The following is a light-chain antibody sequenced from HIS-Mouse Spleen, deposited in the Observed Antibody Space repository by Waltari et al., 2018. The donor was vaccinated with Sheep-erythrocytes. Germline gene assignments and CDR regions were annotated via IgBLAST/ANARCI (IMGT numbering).Light chain of an antibody. CDR3: QQYNNWMYT. CDR1: QSVSSN. J-gene: IGKJ2*01. V-gene: IGKV3-15*01. Sequence: EIVMTQSPATLSVSPGERATLSCRASQSVSSNLAWYQQKPGQAPRPLIYGASTKATGIPARLSGSGSGTEFTLTISSMQSEDFAVYYCQQYNNWMYTFGQGTKLEIK. CDR2: GAS.